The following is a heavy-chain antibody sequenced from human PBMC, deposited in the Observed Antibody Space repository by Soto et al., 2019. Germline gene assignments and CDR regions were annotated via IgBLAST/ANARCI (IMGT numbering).Heavy chain of an antibody. J-gene: IGHJ6*02. V-gene: IGHV3-33*01. Sequence: GGSLRLSCAASRRTFSTYDMHWVRQAPGKGLEWVALIWSDASREFYADSVKGRFSISRDNSKYTLFLQMNGLRVEDTAVYYCAGEPRGGAYDMDVWGQGTTGTVSS. CDR1: RRTFSTYD. CDR3: AGEPRGGAYDMDV. CDR2: IWSDASRE. D-gene: IGHD3-16*01.